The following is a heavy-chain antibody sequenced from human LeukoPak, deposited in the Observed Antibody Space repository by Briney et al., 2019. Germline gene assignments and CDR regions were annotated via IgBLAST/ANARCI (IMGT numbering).Heavy chain of an antibody. CDR1: GYTLTELS. Sequence: ASVKVSCKVSGYTLTELSMHWVRQAPGKGLEWMGGFDPEDGETIYAQKFQGRVTMTEDTSTDTAYMELSSLRSEDTAVYYCATDSSRPQGATTVFDYWGQGTLVTVSS. CDR2: FDPEDGET. D-gene: IGHD1-26*01. V-gene: IGHV1-24*01. CDR3: ATDSSRPQGATTVFDY. J-gene: IGHJ4*02.